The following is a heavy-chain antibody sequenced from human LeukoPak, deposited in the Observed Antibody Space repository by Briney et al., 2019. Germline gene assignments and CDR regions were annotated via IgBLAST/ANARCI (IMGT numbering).Heavy chain of an antibody. CDR2: IKQDGSEK. Sequence: GGSLRLFCAASGFTFSGYWMSWVRQAPGKGLEWVANIKQDGSEKYYVDSVKGRFTISRDNAKNSLYLLMNSLRAEDTAVYYCARYFDSWGQGTLVTVSS. V-gene: IGHV3-7*01. J-gene: IGHJ4*02. CDR1: GFTFSGYW. CDR3: ARYFDS.